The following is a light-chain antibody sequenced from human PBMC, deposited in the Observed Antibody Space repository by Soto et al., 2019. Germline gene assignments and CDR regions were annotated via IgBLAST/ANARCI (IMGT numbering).Light chain of an antibody. CDR3: LQHNTYPYT. Sequence: QMTQSPSSLSASVEDTVTVTCRASQGIRNYLNWFQQKPGKAPKRLISVASTLQSGVPSRFSGSGSGTEFTLTISSLQPEDSATYYCLQHNTYPYTFGQGTKLEIK. CDR2: VAS. J-gene: IGKJ2*01. CDR1: QGIRNY. V-gene: IGKV1-17*01.